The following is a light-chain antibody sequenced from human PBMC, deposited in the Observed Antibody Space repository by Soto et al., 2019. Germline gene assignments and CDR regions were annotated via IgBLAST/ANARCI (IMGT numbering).Light chain of an antibody. CDR2: DAS. V-gene: IGKV3-11*01. CDR1: QSVSTY. CDR3: QQRNTWPLT. Sequence: EIVLTQSPSTLSLSPGETATLSCRASQSVSTYIAWYQQKPGQAPRLLIYDASNRATGIPVRFSGSGSGTDFTLTISSLEPEDFAVYYCQQRNTWPLTFGGGTKVDI. J-gene: IGKJ4*01.